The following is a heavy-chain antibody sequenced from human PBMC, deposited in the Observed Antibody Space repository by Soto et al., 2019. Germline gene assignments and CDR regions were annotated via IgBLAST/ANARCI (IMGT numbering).Heavy chain of an antibody. CDR3: ARPGLAGAIDI. Sequence: PGESLKISCNGSGYTFTSYWICWVRQMPGKGLEWMGIIFPGDSDTRYSPSFQGQVTISADKSISTAYLQWSSLKASDTAMFYCARPGLAGAIDIWGQGTMVTVSS. CDR1: GYTFTSYW. V-gene: IGHV5-51*01. CDR2: IFPGDSDT. J-gene: IGHJ3*02. D-gene: IGHD6-19*01.